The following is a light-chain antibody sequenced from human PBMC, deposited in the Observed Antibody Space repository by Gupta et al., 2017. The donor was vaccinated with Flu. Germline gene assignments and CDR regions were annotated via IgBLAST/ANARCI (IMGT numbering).Light chain of an antibody. J-gene: IGLJ7*01. Sequence: QSALTQPPSVSAAPGQKVTISCSGSSSNIGNNYVSWYQQLPGTTPKLLIYDNNKRPSGIPDRFSGSKSGTSATLGITGLQTGDEADYYCGTWDSRRSADVFGRGTKLTVL. V-gene: IGLV1-51*01. CDR3: GTWDSRRSADV. CDR1: SSNIGNNY. CDR2: DNN.